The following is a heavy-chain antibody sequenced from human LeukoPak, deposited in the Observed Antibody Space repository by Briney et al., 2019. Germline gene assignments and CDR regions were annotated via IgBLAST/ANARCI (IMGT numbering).Heavy chain of an antibody. J-gene: IGHJ5*02. V-gene: IGHV4-31*03. Sequence: SETLSLTCTASGGSISSGGYYWSWIRQHPGKGLEWIGYIYYSGSTYYNPSLKSRVTISVDTSKNQFSLKLSSVTAADTAVYYCARDGGYNWNGGWFDPWGQGTLVTVSS. CDR1: GGSISSGGYY. CDR3: ARDGGYNWNGGWFDP. CDR2: IYYSGST. D-gene: IGHD1-1*01.